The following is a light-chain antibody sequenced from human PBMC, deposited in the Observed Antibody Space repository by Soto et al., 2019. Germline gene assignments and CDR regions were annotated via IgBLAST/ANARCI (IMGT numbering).Light chain of an antibody. CDR1: SSDVGYYNY. CDR3: PLFAGGIIVV. CDR2: EVN. J-gene: IGLJ2*01. Sequence: QSALTQPPSASGSPGQSVTISCTGTSSDVGYYNYVSWYQQHPGKAPKLIIYEVNKRPSGVPDRFSGSKSGNTASLTVSGIKVEGGAEYNRPLFAGGIIVVFGGGPKRT. V-gene: IGLV2-8*01.